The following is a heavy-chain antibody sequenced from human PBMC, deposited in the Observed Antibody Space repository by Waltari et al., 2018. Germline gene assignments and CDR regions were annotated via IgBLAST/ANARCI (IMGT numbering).Heavy chain of an antibody. CDR2: ISWNSGSI. CDR3: AKETYSYGANYYYYYGMDV. J-gene: IGHJ6*02. D-gene: IGHD5-18*01. CDR1: GFTFDDYA. Sequence: EVQLVESGGGLVQPGRSLRLSCAASGFTFDDYAMHWVRQAPGQGLEWVSGISWNSGSIGYADSVKGRFTISRDNAKNSLYLQMNSLRAEDTALYYCAKETYSYGANYYYYYGMDVWGQGTTVTVSS. V-gene: IGHV3-9*01.